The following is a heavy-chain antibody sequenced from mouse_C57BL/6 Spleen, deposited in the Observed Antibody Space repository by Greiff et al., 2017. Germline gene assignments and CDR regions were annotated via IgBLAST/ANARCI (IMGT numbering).Heavy chain of an antibody. Sequence: QVQLKQPGTELVKPGASVKLSCKASGYTFTSSWMHWVKQRPGQGLEWIGNINPSNGGTNYNEKFKSKATLNVDKSSSTAYMQLNSQTSEDSAVENCAIVTTYYFVYWGQGTTLTVSA. V-gene: IGHV1-53*01. J-gene: IGHJ2*01. CDR2: INPSNGGT. CDR1: GYTFTSSW. CDR3: AIVTTYYFVY. D-gene: IGHD2-5*01.